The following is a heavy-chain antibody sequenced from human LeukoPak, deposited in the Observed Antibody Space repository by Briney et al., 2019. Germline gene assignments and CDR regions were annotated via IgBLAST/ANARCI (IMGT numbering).Heavy chain of an antibody. Sequence: ASVKVSCKASGYTFTSYGISWVRQAPGQGLEWMGWISAYNGNTNYAQKLQGRVTMTTDTSTSTAYMELRSLRSDDTAVYYCARDGRFLEWLPQKNFDYWGQGTLVTVSS. V-gene: IGHV1-18*01. CDR2: ISAYNGNT. CDR1: GYTFTSYG. J-gene: IGHJ4*02. CDR3: ARDGRFLEWLPQKNFDY. D-gene: IGHD3-3*01.